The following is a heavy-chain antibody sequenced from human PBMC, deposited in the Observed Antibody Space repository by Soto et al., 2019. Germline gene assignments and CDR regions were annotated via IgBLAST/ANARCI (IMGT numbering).Heavy chain of an antibody. Sequence: PGGSLRLSCAASGFTFSSYAMSWVRQAPGKGLEWVSAISGSGGSTYYADSVKGRFTISRDNSKNTLYLQMNSLRAEDTAVYYCAKEDEFSSGWSFSYFDSWGQGNLVTVS. V-gene: IGHV3-23*01. CDR2: ISGSGGST. CDR1: GFTFSSYA. D-gene: IGHD6-19*01. J-gene: IGHJ4*02. CDR3: AKEDEFSSGWSFSYFDS.